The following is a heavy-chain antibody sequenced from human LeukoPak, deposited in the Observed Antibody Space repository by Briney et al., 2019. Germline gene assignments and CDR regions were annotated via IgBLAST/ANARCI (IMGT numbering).Heavy chain of an antibody. CDR3: TRAPSLSWFDP. CDR1: GFTFSTFA. CDR2: IRSKTHGGTT. D-gene: IGHD3-10*01. J-gene: IGHJ5*02. V-gene: IGHV3-49*04. Sequence: GGSLRLSCAASGFTFSTFAMIWARQAPGKGLEWVGFIRSKTHGGTTEYAASVKGRFIISRDDSRSIAYLQMNSLKTEDTAVYYCTRAPSLSWFDPWGQGTLVTVSS.